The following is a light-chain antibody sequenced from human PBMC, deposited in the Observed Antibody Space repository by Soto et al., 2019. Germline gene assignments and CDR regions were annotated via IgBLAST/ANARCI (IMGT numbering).Light chain of an antibody. J-gene: IGKJ2*01. Sequence: EIELTQSPGTLSLSPGERATLSCRASQSVSSSYLAWYQQTPGQAPRLLIYGASSRATGIPDRFSGSGSGTYFTLTISRLEPEDFAVYYCHQYGTLYTFGQGTKLEIK. CDR1: QSVSSSY. CDR2: GAS. V-gene: IGKV3-20*01. CDR3: HQYGTLYT.